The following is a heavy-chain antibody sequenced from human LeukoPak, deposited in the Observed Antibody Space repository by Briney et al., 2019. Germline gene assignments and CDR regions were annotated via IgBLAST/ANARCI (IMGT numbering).Heavy chain of an antibody. Sequence: GGSLRLSCAVSGFTFNNYWMTWVRQPPGKGLEWVASIRDDGSAKYYMDSVKGRFSISRDDAKNSLSLQMNSLRAEDTALYYCVKGPDYYGSGSYLWYMDVWGKGTTVIISS. V-gene: IGHV3-7*01. CDR3: VKGPDYYGSGSYLWYMDV. CDR1: GFTFNNYW. J-gene: IGHJ6*03. D-gene: IGHD3-10*01. CDR2: IRDDGSAK.